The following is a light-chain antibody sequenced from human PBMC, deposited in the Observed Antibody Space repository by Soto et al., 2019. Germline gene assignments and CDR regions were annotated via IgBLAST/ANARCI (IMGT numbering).Light chain of an antibody. CDR1: SSNIGGNS. CDR3: RSWDGSLSADV. J-gene: IGLJ1*01. V-gene: IGLV1-51*01. CDR2: DDN. Sequence: QSVLTQPPSVSAALGQKVTISCSGSSSNIGGNSVSWYQQLPGTAPKLLIYDDNKRPSGLPDRFSGSKSGTSATLGITGFQTGDEADYYCRSWDGSLSADVFGPGTKVTV.